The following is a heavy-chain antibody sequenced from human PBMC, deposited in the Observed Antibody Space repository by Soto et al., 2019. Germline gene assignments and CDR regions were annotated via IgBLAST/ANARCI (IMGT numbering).Heavy chain of an antibody. J-gene: IGHJ4*02. CDR1: GGSISSGDYY. CDR2: IYYSGST. Sequence: SETLSLTCTVSGGSISSGDYYWSWIRQPPGKGLEWIGYIYYSGSTYYNPSLKSRVTISVDTSKNQFSLKLSSVTAADTAVYYCAREIWFGEGLLFDYCGQGTLVTVSS. CDR3: AREIWFGEGLLFDY. D-gene: IGHD3-10*01. V-gene: IGHV4-30-4*01.